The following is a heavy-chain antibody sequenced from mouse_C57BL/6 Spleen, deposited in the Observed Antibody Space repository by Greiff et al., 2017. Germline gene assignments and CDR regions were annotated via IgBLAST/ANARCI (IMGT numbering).Heavy chain of an antibody. CDR1: GYTFTSYW. CDR2: IDPNSGGT. CDR3: ARYDYDEESWFAY. V-gene: IGHV1-72*01. J-gene: IGHJ3*01. Sequence: QVHVKQPGAELVKPGASVKLSCKASGYTFTSYWMHWVKQRPGRGLEWIGRIDPNSGGTKYNEKFKSKATLTVDQPSSTAYMQLSSLTSEDAAVYYCARYDYDEESWFAYWGQGTLVTVSA. D-gene: IGHD2-4*01.